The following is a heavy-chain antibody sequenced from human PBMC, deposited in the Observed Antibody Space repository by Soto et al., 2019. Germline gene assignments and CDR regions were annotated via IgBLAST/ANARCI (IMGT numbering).Heavy chain of an antibody. CDR2: ISGSGGST. J-gene: IGHJ3*02. Sequence: EVQLLESGGGLVQPGGSLRLSCAASGFTFSSYAMSWVRQAPGKGLEWVSAISGSGGSTYYADSVKGRFTISRDNSKNTLYLQMNSLRAEDTAVYYCAKGNPYCGGDCYPGPNDAFDIWGQGTMVTVSS. CDR1: GFTFSSYA. D-gene: IGHD2-21*01. V-gene: IGHV3-23*01. CDR3: AKGNPYCGGDCYPGPNDAFDI.